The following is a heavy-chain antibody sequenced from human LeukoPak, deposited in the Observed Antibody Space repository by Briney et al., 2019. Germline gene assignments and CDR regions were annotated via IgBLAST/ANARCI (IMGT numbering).Heavy chain of an antibody. Sequence: SETLSLTCTVSGGSISSYYWSWIRQPAGKGLEWIGRINTSGSTNYNPSLKSRVTMSVDTSKNQFSLKLSSVTAADTAVYYCARGPEYYDILTGYYDWGQGTLVTVSS. J-gene: IGHJ4*02. CDR1: GGSISSYY. V-gene: IGHV4-4*07. D-gene: IGHD3-9*01. CDR2: INTSGST. CDR3: ARGPEYYDILTGYYD.